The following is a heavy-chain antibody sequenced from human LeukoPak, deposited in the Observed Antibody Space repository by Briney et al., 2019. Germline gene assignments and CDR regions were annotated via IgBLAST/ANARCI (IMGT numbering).Heavy chain of an antibody. V-gene: IGHV3-21*01. CDR1: GFTFSSYS. CDR2: ISSSSSYI. D-gene: IGHD3-16*02. J-gene: IGHJ6*02. Sequence: PGGSLRLSCAASGFTFSSYSMNWVRQAPGKGLEWVSSISSSSSYIYYADSVKGRFTISRDNAKDSLYLQMNSLRAEDTAVYYCARGMITFGGVIASKAPGVAPLDVWGQGTTVTVSS. CDR3: ARGMITFGGVIASKAPGVAPLDV.